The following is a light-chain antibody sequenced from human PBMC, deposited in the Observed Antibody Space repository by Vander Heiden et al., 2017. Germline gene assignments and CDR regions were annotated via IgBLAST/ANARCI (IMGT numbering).Light chain of an antibody. CDR1: QGISSY. V-gene: IGKV1-8*01. CDR3: QQDYSYPRT. CDR2: AAS. Sequence: IPITQAPSSLSASTGDRVTITCRASQGISSYLAWYQQKPGKAPKLLIYAASTLQSGVPSRFSGSGSGTDFTLTISCLQSEDFATYYCQQDYSYPRTFGQGTKVEIK. J-gene: IGKJ1*01.